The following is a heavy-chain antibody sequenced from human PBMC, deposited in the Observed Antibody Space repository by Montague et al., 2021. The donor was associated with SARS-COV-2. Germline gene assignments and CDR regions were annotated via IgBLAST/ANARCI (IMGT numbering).Heavy chain of an antibody. CDR1: GGSISSYY. D-gene: IGHD3-10*01. CDR2: ISYSRST. Sequence: SETLSLTCTVSGGSISSYYWSWIRQPPGRGLQWIGYISYSRSTNYNPSLKSRVTISVDTSKNHFALRLSSVTAADTAVYYCARVRYYGSGTSLGMDVWGQGTTVTVSS. CDR3: ARVRYYGSGTSLGMDV. V-gene: IGHV4-59*01. J-gene: IGHJ6*02.